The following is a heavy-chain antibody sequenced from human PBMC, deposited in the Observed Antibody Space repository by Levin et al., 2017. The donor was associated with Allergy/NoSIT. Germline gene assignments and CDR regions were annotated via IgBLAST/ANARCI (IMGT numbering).Heavy chain of an antibody. CDR1: GFTFNVYG. Sequence: GGSLRLSCAASGFTFNVYGMHWVRQAPGKGLEWVGVSWYNGRNVYYADSVKGRFTISRDNSRNTLYLQMNSLRAEDTAVYYCARERDDYGDLYFYAMDVWGQGTTVSVSS. CDR2: SWYNGRNV. D-gene: IGHD4/OR15-4a*01. CDR3: ARERDDYGDLYFYAMDV. V-gene: IGHV3-33*01. J-gene: IGHJ6*02.